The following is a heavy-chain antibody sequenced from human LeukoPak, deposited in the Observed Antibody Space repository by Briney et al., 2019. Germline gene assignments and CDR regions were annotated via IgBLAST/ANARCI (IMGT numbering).Heavy chain of an antibody. CDR3: AAETGDRLRVDY. CDR2: IVVGSGNT. CDR1: GFTFTSSA. J-gene: IGHJ4*02. V-gene: IGHV1-58*02. Sequence: ASVKVSCKASGFTFTSSAMQWVRQARGQRLEWIGWIVVGSGNTNYAQKFQERVTITRDMSRSTAYMELSSLRSEDTAVYYCAAETGDRLRVDYWGQGTLVTVSS. D-gene: IGHD7-27*01.